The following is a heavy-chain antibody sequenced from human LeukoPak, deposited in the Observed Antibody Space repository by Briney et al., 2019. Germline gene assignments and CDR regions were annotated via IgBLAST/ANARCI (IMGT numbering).Heavy chain of an antibody. J-gene: IGHJ3*02. D-gene: IGHD3-9*01. CDR2: IYYSGST. V-gene: IGHV4-39*07. CDR1: GGSISSSSYY. Sequence: SETLSLTCTVSGGSISSSSYYWGWIRQPPGKGLEWIGSIYYSGSTYYNPSLKGRVTISVDTSKNQFSLKLSSVTAADTAVYYCARASLSLTDDAFDTWGQGTMVTVSS. CDR3: ARASLSLTDDAFDT.